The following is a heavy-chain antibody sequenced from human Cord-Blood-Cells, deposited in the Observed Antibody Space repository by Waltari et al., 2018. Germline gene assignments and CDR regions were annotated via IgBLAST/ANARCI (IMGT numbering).Heavy chain of an antibody. CDR1: GFTFSGSA. D-gene: IGHD6-6*01. Sequence: EVQLVESGGGLVQPGGSLKLSCAASGFTFSGSAMHWVRQASGKGLEWVGRIRSKANSYPTAYAASVKGRFTISRDDSKNAAYLQMNSLKTEDTAVYYCTGSSSLYFDLWGRGTLVTVSS. CDR2: IRSKANSYPT. CDR3: TGSSSLYFDL. V-gene: IGHV3-73*02. J-gene: IGHJ2*01.